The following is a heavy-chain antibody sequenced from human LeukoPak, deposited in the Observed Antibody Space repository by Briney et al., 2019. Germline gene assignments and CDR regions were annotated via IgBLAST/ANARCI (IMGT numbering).Heavy chain of an antibody. D-gene: IGHD3-10*01. CDR3: AKYISMVRGKNWFDP. CDR2: ISGSGGST. J-gene: IGHJ5*02. V-gene: IGHV3-23*01. Sequence: PVGSLRLSCAASGFTFSSYAMSWVRQAPGKGLEWVSAISGSGGSTYYADSVKGRFTISRDNSKNTLYLQMNSLRAEDTAVYYCAKYISMVRGKNWFDPWGQGTLVTVSS. CDR1: GFTFSSYA.